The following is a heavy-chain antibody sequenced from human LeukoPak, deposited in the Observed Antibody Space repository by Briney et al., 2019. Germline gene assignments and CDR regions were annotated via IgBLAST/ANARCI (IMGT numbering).Heavy chain of an antibody. CDR2: ISSSSSTI. Sequence: GGSLRLSCAASGFTFSSYSMNWVRQAPGKGLEWVSYISSSSSTIYYADSVRGRFTISRDNAKNSLDLQMSSLRAEDTAVYYCARAATVTAESAFGYWGQGTLVTVSS. D-gene: IGHD4-17*01. J-gene: IGHJ4*02. CDR1: GFTFSSYS. CDR3: ARAATVTAESAFGY. V-gene: IGHV3-48*01.